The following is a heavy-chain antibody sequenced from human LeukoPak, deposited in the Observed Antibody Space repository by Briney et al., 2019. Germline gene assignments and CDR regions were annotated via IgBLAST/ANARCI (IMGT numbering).Heavy chain of an antibody. CDR3: AKGMWITFGGVIVPYFDY. J-gene: IGHJ4*02. D-gene: IGHD3-16*02. CDR2: ISGSGGST. V-gene: IGHV3-23*01. Sequence: PGGSLRLSCAASGFTFSSYAMSWVRQAPGKGLEWVSAISGSGGSTYYADSVKGRFTISRDNSKNTLYLQMNGLRAEDTAVYYCAKGMWITFGGVIVPYFDYWGQGTLVTVSS. CDR1: GFTFSSYA.